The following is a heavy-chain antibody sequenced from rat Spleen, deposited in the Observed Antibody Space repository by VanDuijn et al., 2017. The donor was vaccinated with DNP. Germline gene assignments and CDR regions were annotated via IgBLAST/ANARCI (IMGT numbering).Heavy chain of an antibody. CDR1: GFNFRNYG. Sequence: EVQLVESGGGLVQPGGSLKLSCAASGFNFRNYGMHWIRQAPTKGLEWVASITPNGGSTYYRDSVKGRFTISRDNAKSTLYLQMNSLRSEDTATYYCTRGPTEGIVPNWFAYWGQGVMVTVSS. D-gene: IGHD1-11*01. J-gene: IGHJ2*01. V-gene: IGHV5-19*01. CDR3: TRGPTEGIVPNWFAY. CDR2: ITPNGGST.